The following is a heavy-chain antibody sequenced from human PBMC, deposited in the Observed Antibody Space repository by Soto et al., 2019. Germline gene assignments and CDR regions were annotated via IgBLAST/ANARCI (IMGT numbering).Heavy chain of an antibody. J-gene: IGHJ2*01. CDR2: IYWDDDK. D-gene: IGHD1-26*01. Sequence: QITLNESGPTLVKPTQTLTLTCTFSGFSLGTYGVGVGWIRQPPGKALEWLALIYWDDDKRYSPSLKSRLTITKDASKRQVFRTQTNNDPVDTATYYCAHRGGGIVDLYFDLWGRGTPVIVSS. V-gene: IGHV2-5*02. CDR1: GFSLGTYGVG. CDR3: AHRGGGIVDLYFDL.